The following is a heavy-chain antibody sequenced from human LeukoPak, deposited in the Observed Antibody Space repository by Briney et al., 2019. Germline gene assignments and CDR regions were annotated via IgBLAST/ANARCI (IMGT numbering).Heavy chain of an antibody. J-gene: IGHJ5*02. V-gene: IGHV4-4*07. CDR3: ARDRCSSTSCYGHNWFDP. Sequence: SETLSLTCTVSGGSISSYYWSWIRQPAGKGLEWIGRIYTGGSTNYNPSLKSRVTMSVDTSKNQFSLKLSSVTAADTAVYYCARDRCSSTSCYGHNWFDPWGQGTLVTVSS. D-gene: IGHD2-2*01. CDR2: IYTGGST. CDR1: GGSISSYY.